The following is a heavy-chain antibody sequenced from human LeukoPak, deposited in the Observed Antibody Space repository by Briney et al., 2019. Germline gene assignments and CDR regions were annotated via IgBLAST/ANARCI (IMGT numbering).Heavy chain of an antibody. Sequence: SETLSLTCAVYGGSFSGYYWSWIRQPPGKGLEWIGEINHSGSTNYNPSLKSRVTISVDTSKNQFSLKLSSVTAADTAVYYCARTDVYGSGSYYNFPVRAALRQFHYYYYMDVWGKGTTVTISS. J-gene: IGHJ6*03. V-gene: IGHV4-34*01. CDR2: INHSGST. CDR1: GGSFSGYY. CDR3: ARTDVYGSGSYYNFPVRAALRQFHYYYYMDV. D-gene: IGHD3-10*01.